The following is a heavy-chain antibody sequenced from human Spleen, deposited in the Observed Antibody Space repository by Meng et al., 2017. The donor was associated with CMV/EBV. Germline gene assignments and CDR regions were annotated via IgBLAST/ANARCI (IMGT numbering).Heavy chain of an antibody. D-gene: IGHD6-19*01. CDR2: ISGRGSDT. J-gene: IGHJ6*02. CDR3: ARDEFRGSYGMDA. Sequence: GGSLRLSCAASGFKFSSYVMSWVRQAPGKGLEWVSAISGRGSDTYYADSVKGRFTISRDKSKNTVYLQMNSLRADDTAVYFCARDEFRGSYGMDAWGQGTTVTVSS. V-gene: IGHV3-23*01. CDR1: GFKFSSYV.